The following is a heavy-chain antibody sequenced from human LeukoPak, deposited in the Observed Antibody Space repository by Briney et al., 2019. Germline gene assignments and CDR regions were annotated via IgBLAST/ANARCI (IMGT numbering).Heavy chain of an antibody. J-gene: IGHJ4*02. D-gene: IGHD3-10*01. CDR1: GFTFNTYA. V-gene: IGHV3-23*01. CDR2: ISGRGDST. Sequence: PGGSLRLSCAASGFTFNTYAMSWVRQSPGMGLVWVSAISGRGDSTYYADFVKGRFTISRDNSKNTLYLQMNSLRAEDTAVYYCAVDGSGFQSRGGSLDYWGQGTLVTVSS. CDR3: AVDGSGFQSRGGSLDY.